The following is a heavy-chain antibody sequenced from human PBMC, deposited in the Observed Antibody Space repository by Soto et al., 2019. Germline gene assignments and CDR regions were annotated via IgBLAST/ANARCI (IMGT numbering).Heavy chain of an antibody. CDR2: VYYSGST. CDR3: ARVPAASSWFDH. Sequence: XEILRRPCNVSGRSIFSSNWTWIRQPPGKGLEWIGNVYYSGSTNYNPSLKSRITISVDTSKNQFSLNLSSVTAADTDVYYCARVPAASSWFDHWSQGALVTVSS. D-gene: IGHD2-15*01. V-gene: IGHV4-59*01. CDR1: GRSIFSSN. J-gene: IGHJ5*02.